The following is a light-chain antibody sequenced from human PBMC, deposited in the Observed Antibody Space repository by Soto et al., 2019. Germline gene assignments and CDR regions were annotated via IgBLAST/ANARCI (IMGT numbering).Light chain of an antibody. Sequence: EIVMTQSPATLSVSPGERATLSCRASQSVSSNLAWYQQKPGQAPRLLIYGASTRATGIPDRFSGSGSGTEFTLTISRLQSEDFAVYYCQKYNNWPPWTFGQGTKVDNK. CDR2: GAS. J-gene: IGKJ1*01. CDR3: QKYNNWPPWT. CDR1: QSVSSN. V-gene: IGKV3-15*01.